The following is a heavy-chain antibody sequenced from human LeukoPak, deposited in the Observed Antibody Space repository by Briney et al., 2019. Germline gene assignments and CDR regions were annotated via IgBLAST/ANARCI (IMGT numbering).Heavy chain of an antibody. V-gene: IGHV3-23*01. CDR2: ISGSGGST. J-gene: IGHJ5*02. Sequence: PGGSLRLSCAASGFTFSSYAMSWVRQAPGKGLEWVSAISGSGGSTYYADSVKGRFTISRDNSKNTLYLQMNSLRAEDTAVYYCAKDLYSGSYLSPDWFDPWGQGTLVTVSS. CDR3: AKDLYSGSYLSPDWFDP. CDR1: GFTFSSYA. D-gene: IGHD1-26*01.